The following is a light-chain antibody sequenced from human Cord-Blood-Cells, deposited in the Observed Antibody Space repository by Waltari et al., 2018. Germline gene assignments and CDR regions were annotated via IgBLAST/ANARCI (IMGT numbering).Light chain of an antibody. J-gene: IGLJ2*01. Sequence: QSALTQPASVSGSPGQSITIPCTGTSSDVGGYNYVYWYQQHPGKAPKRMIYDVSIRPSGVSNRFSGSKSGNTASLTISGLQAEDEADYYCSSYTSSSTLVFGGGTKLTVL. V-gene: IGLV2-14*01. CDR3: SSYTSSSTLV. CDR1: SSDVGGYNY. CDR2: DVS.